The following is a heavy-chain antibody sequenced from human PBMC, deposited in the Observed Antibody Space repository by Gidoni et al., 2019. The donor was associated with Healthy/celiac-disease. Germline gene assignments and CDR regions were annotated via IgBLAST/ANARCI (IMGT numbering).Heavy chain of an antibody. CDR3: ARDCSGYGGCGMDV. CDR1: AGSISSGGYY. V-gene: IGHV4-31*03. Sequence: QVQLQESGPGLVKPSQTLSLTCTVSAGSISSGGYYWSWIRQHPGKGLEWIGYIYYSGSTYYNPSLKSRVTISVDTSKNQFSLKLSSVTAADTAVYYCARDCSGYGGCGMDVWGQGTTVTVSS. J-gene: IGHJ6*02. D-gene: IGHD5-12*01. CDR2: IYYSGST.